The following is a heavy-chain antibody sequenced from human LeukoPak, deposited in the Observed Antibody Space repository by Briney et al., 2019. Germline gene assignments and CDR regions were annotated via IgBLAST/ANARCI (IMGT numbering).Heavy chain of an antibody. D-gene: IGHD2-15*01. J-gene: IGHJ6*03. V-gene: IGHV3-15*01. CDR3: TTELVVAATPIYYMDV. Sequence: GGSLRLSCAASGSTFSDYYMSWIRQAPGKGLEWVGRIKSKTDGGTTDYAAPVKGRFTISRDDSKNTLYLQMNSLKTEDTAVYYCTTELVVAATPIYYMDVWGKGTTVTISS. CDR2: IKSKTDGGTT. CDR1: GSTFSDYY.